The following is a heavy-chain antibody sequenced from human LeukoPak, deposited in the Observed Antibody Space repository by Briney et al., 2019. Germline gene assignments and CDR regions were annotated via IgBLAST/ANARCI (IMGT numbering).Heavy chain of an antibody. J-gene: IGHJ4*02. V-gene: IGHV5-51*01. CDR3: ARMIGLGEVSPYFDY. CDR2: IHPRDSDI. CDR1: GYSFTTYW. Sequence: GESLKISCKASGYSFTTYWIAWVRQVPGKGLGWMGIIHPRDSDIRYNPPFQGQVTISADKSISTAYLQWNSLKASDTAMYYCARMIGLGEVSPYFDYWGQGSLVTVSS. D-gene: IGHD3-16*01.